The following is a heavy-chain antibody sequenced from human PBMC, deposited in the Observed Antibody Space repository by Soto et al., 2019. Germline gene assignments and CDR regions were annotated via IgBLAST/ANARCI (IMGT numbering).Heavy chain of an antibody. Sequence: GGSLRLSCAASGFTFSSYAMHWVRQAPGKGLEWVAVISYDGSNKYYADSVKGRFTISRDNSKNTLYLQMNSLRAEDTDVYYCARTSDGYNYYYYGMDVWGQGTTVTVSS. D-gene: IGHD5-12*01. V-gene: IGHV3-30*04. J-gene: IGHJ6*02. CDR1: GFTFSSYA. CDR2: ISYDGSNK. CDR3: ARTSDGYNYYYYGMDV.